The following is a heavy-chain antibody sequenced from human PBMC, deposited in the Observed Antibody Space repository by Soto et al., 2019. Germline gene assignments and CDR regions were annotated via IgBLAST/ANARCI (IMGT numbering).Heavy chain of an antibody. CDR3: ARDGNSYSSSPREYYYYGMDV. CDR1: GFTFSSYW. D-gene: IGHD6-6*01. J-gene: IGHJ6*02. Sequence: LRLSCAASGFTFSSYWMSWVRQAPGKGLEWVANIKQDGSEKYYVDSVKGRFTISRDNAKNSLYLQMNSLRAEDTAVYYCARDGNSYSSSPREYYYYGMDVWGQGTTVTVSS. CDR2: IKQDGSEK. V-gene: IGHV3-7*01.